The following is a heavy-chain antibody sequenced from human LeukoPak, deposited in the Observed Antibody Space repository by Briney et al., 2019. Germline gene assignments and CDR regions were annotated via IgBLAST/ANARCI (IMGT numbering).Heavy chain of an antibody. CDR2: MHYSGST. Sequence: SETLSLTCTVSGGSISSSSPYYWGWIRQPPGKGLEWIGSMHYSGSTYYNPSLKSRVTIFVDTSKNQFSLKVRSVAAADTAVYYCVKHTHSGYDLSHWGQGTLVTVSS. J-gene: IGHJ4*02. CDR1: GGSISSSSPYY. D-gene: IGHD5-12*01. V-gene: IGHV4-39*01. CDR3: VKHTHSGYDLSH.